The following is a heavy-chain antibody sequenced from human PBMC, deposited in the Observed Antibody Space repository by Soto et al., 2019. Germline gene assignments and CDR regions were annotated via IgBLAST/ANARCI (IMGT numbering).Heavy chain of an antibody. CDR1: GASIGSSHFY. V-gene: IGHV4-30-4*08. J-gene: IGHJ6*02. D-gene: IGHD3-3*01. Sequence: SETLSLTCTVSGASIGSSHFYWGWIRQPPGKGLEWIGYIYYSGTTYYNPSLKSRVTISIDTSKNQFSLKLSSVTAADTAVYYCARDLSFDFWSGETSNYYYYGMDVWGQGTTVTVSS. CDR2: IYYSGTT. CDR3: ARDLSFDFWSGETSNYYYYGMDV.